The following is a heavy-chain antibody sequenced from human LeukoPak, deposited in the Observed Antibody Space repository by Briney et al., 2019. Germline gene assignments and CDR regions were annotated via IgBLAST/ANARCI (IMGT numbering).Heavy chain of an antibody. Sequence: SETLSLTCAVYGGSFSGYYWSWIRQPPGKGLEWIGEINHSGSTNYNPSLKSRVSISVDTSKNQFSLKLSSVTAADTAVYYCARHAPPIHLLRYFDWLLRPGYFDYWGQGTLVTVSS. CDR3: ARHAPPIHLLRYFDWLLRPGYFDY. J-gene: IGHJ4*02. CDR1: GGSFSGYY. V-gene: IGHV4-34*01. CDR2: INHSGST. D-gene: IGHD3-9*01.